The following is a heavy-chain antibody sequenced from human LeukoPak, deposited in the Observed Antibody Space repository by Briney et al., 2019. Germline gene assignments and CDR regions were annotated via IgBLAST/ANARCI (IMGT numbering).Heavy chain of an antibody. Sequence: SETLSLTCAVYGGSFTGYYWTWIRQPPGKGLEWIGEINHSGSTNYNPSLKSRVTISVDTSKNQYSLKLNSLTAADTAVYYCARTVGGSDERSFDYWDQGRQVSVSS. CDR2: INHSGST. D-gene: IGHD1-26*01. V-gene: IGHV4-34*01. CDR1: GGSFTGYY. J-gene: IGHJ4*02. CDR3: ARTVGGSDERSFDY.